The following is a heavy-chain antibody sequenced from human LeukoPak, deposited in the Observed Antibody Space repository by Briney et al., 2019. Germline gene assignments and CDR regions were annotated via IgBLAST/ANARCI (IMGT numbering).Heavy chain of an antibody. CDR1: GFTFSTYT. CDR3: ARAGYYGSGSYSHNWFDP. D-gene: IGHD3-10*01. Sequence: PGGSLRLSCAASGFTFSTYTMNWVRQAPGKGLEWVSSITTSSSYIYYADSVKGRFTISRDNAKNSLYLQMNSLRAEDTAVYYCARAGYYGSGSYSHNWFDPWGQGTLVTVSS. J-gene: IGHJ5*02. CDR2: ITTSSSYI. V-gene: IGHV3-21*01.